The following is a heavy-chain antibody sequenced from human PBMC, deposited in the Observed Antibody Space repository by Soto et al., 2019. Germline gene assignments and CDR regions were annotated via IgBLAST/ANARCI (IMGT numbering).Heavy chain of an antibody. CDR3: AKSSSGLLDYFDS. D-gene: IGHD3-10*01. J-gene: IGHJ4*02. CDR1: GFTLSSFA. V-gene: IGHV3-30-3*02. CDR2: TSYDGLNT. Sequence: QMHLVESGGGVVQPGGSLRLSCAASGFTLSSFAMNWVRQAPGKGLEWVATTSYDGLNTFYGESVRGRFSISRHTSKNTICLQMNSLKPEDAAVYFCAKSSSGLLDYFDSWGRGTLVTVSS.